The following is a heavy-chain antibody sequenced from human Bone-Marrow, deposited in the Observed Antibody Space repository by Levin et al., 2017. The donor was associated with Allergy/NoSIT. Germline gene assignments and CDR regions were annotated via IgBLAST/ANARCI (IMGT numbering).Heavy chain of an antibody. CDR2: ISYDGSNK. Sequence: GESLKISCAASGFTFSSYGMHWVRQAPGKGLEWVAVISYDGSNKYYADSVKGRFTISRDNSKNTLYLQMNSLRAEDTAVYYCAKDTEKIGYSYGSPKWSGTYWGQGTLVTVSS. CDR3: AKDTEKIGYSYGSPKWSGTY. V-gene: IGHV3-30*18. J-gene: IGHJ4*02. CDR1: GFTFSSYG. D-gene: IGHD5-18*01.